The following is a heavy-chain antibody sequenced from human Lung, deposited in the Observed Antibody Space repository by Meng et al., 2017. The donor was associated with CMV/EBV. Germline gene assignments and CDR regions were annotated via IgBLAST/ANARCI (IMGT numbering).Heavy chain of an antibody. CDR3: AKDHIVVVPAATYYDGMDV. J-gene: IGHJ6*02. D-gene: IGHD2-2*01. CDR2: IRYDGSNK. V-gene: IGHV3-30*02. Sequence: SXAASGFTFSSYGMHWVRQAPGKGLEWVAFIRYDGSNKYYADSVKGRFTISRDNSKNTLYLQMNSLRAEDTAVYYCAKDHIVVVPAATYYDGMDVWGQGTXVTVSS. CDR1: GFTFSSYG.